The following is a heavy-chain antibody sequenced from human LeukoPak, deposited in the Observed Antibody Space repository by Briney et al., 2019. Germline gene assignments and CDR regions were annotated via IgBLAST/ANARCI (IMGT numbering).Heavy chain of an antibody. CDR2: IYYGGTT. D-gene: IGHD4-17*01. CDR1: GGSISDDGYY. CDR3: ARGGATVTDY. J-gene: IGHJ4*02. Sequence: SETLSLTCTVSGGSISDDGYYWSWIRQLPGKGLEWIGYIYYGGTTEYNPSLESRITISVATSKTQFSLKLNSVTAADTAVYYCARGGATVTDYWGQGNLVTVSS. V-gene: IGHV4-31*03.